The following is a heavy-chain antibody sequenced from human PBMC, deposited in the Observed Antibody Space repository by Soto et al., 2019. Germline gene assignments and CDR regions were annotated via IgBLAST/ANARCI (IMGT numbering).Heavy chain of an antibody. Sequence: SETLSLTCTVSGGSISSYYLSWIRQPPGKGLEWIGYIYYSGSTNYNPSLKSRVTISVDTSKNQFSLKLSSVTAADTAVYYCARALERFLEAGWFDPWGQGTLVTVSS. V-gene: IGHV4-59*01. D-gene: IGHD3-3*01. CDR2: IYYSGST. CDR1: GGSISSYY. J-gene: IGHJ5*02. CDR3: ARALERFLEAGWFDP.